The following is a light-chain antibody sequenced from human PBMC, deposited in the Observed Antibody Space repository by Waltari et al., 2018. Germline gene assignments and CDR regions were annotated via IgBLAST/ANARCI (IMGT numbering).Light chain of an antibody. CDR2: WAA. J-gene: IGKJ4*01. CDR1: QSILNRSSNRNA. V-gene: IGKV4-1*01. CDR3: QQYYNAPLT. Sequence: DIVMTQSPDSLAVSLGERATIHCKSSQSILNRSSNRNALAWYQQKPGQPPKLLFFWAATRESGAPDRFSVSGSGTDFTLTISSLQAEDVAVYYCQQYYNAPLTFGGGTKVEIK.